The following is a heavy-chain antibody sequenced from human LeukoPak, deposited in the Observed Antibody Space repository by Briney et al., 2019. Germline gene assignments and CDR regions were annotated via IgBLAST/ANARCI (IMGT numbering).Heavy chain of an antibody. Sequence: PSETLSLTCAVYGGSFSGYYWGWIRQPPGKGLEWIGSIYYSGSTYYNPSLKSRVTISVDTSKNQFSLKLSSVTAADTAVYYCARHWGDGYYKGIDWYFDLWGRGTLVTVSS. CDR1: GGSFSGYY. J-gene: IGHJ2*01. D-gene: IGHD5-24*01. V-gene: IGHV4-39*01. CDR2: IYYSGST. CDR3: ARHWGDGYYKGIDWYFDL.